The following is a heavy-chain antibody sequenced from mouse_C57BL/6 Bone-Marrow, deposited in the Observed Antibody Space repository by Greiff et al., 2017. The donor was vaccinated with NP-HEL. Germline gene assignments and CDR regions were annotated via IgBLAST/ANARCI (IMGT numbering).Heavy chain of an antibody. J-gene: IGHJ2*01. CDR2: IDPANGNT. V-gene: IGHV14-3*01. CDR3: ASDSSGTNYYDY. Sequence: EVKLVESVAELVRPGASVKLSCTASGFNITNTYMHWVKQRPEQGLEWIGRIDPANGNTKYAPKFQGKATITADTSSNTAYLQLSSLTSEDTAIYYCASDSSGTNYYDYWGQGTTLTVSA. D-gene: IGHD3-2*02. CDR1: GFNITNTY.